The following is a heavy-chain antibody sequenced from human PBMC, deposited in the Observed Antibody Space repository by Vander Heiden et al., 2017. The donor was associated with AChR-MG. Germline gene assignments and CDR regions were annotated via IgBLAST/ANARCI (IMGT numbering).Heavy chain of an antibody. J-gene: IGHJ5*02. Sequence: QVQLVESGGVVVPPGRSLRLSCSASGFTFSSYGMHWVRQAPGKGLEWVAVISYDGSNKYYADSVKGRVTISRDNSKNTLYLQMNSLRAEHTAVYYCAKDYHSSGWYGIRWFDPWGHVTLVTVSS. CDR1: GFTFSSYG. CDR2: ISYDGSNK. CDR3: AKDYHSSGWYGIRWFDP. D-gene: IGHD6-19*01. V-gene: IGHV3-30*18.